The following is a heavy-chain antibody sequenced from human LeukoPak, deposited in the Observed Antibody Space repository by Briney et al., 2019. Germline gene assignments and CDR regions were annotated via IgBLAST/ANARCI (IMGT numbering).Heavy chain of an antibody. CDR2: IIPIFGTA. V-gene: IGHV1-69*13. CDR1: GGTFSSYA. J-gene: IGHJ4*02. D-gene: IGHD5-24*01. CDR3: ATRDGYFFDY. Sequence: GASVKVSCKASGGTFSSYAISWVRQAPGQGLEWMGGIIPIFGTANYAQKFQGRVTITADESTSTAYMELSRLRSDDTAVYYCATRDGYFFDYWGQGTLVTVSS.